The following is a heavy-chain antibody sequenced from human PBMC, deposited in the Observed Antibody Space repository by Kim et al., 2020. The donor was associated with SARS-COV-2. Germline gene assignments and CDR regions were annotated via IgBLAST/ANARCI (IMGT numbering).Heavy chain of an antibody. J-gene: IGHJ4*02. D-gene: IGHD6-13*01. V-gene: IGHV4-39*01. CDR3: ARQSGPYSSSWFDY. Sequence: NPSPKSRVPPSVDTSKNQFSLKLSSVTAADTAVYFCARQSGPYSSSWFDYWGQGTLVTVSS.